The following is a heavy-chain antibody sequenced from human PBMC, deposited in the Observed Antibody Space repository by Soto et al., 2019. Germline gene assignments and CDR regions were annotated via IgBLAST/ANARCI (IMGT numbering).Heavy chain of an antibody. V-gene: IGHV1-18*01. Sequence: CVQQTQKQGLEWMEWISAYNGNTNYAQKLQGRVTMTTDTSTSTAYMELRSLRSDDTAVYYCAREGVDTAMVNNWFDPRGQGTLVT. CDR2: ISAYNGNT. J-gene: IGHJ5*02. D-gene: IGHD5-18*01. CDR3: AREGVDTAMVNNWFDP.